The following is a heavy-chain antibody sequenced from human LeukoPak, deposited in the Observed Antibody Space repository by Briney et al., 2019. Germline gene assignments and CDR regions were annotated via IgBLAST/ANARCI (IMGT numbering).Heavy chain of an antibody. V-gene: IGHV4-59*01. CDR3: ARVRSSGWPNDAFDI. CDR1: GXSISSYY. D-gene: IGHD6-19*01. CDR2: IYYSGIT. Sequence: SETLSLTCTVSGXSISSYYGSWIRQPPGKGLEWIGYIYYSGITNYNPSLKSRVTISVDTSKNQFSLKLRSVTAADTAVYYCARVRSSGWPNDAFDIWGQGTMVTVSS. J-gene: IGHJ3*02.